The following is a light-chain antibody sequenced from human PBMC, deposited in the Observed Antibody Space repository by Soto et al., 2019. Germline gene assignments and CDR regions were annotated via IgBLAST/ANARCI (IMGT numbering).Light chain of an antibody. V-gene: IGLV2-14*03. Sequence: LTQPASVSGSPGQSISISCTGTTSDVGRYNYVSWYQQHPGEAPKLMIYDVSYRPSWVSNRFSGSKSGITASLTISGLQAEDEADYYCNSFTTSSTYVFGTGTKVTVL. CDR2: DVS. J-gene: IGLJ1*01. CDR3: NSFTTSSTYV. CDR1: TSDVGRYNY.